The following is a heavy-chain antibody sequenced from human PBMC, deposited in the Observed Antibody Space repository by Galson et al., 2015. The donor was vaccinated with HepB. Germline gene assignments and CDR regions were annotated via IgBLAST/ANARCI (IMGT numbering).Heavy chain of an antibody. CDR2: ISSNGGST. D-gene: IGHD6-19*01. CDR1: GFTFSGYA. V-gene: IGHV3-64*01. Sequence: SLRLSCAASGFTFSGYAMHWVRQAPGKGLEYVSAISSNGGSTYYANSVKGRFTISRDNSKNTLYLQMGSLRAEDMAVYYCASSSLAVAGTIRDWGQGTLVTVSS. J-gene: IGHJ4*02. CDR3: ASSSLAVAGTIRD.